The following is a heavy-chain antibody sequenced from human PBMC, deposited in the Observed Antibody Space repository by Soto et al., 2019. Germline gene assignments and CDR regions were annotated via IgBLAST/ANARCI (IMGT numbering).Heavy chain of an antibody. CDR1: GYTFTSYD. CDR3: VRGTISLSYYDYIWGSYRPDYYFDY. J-gene: IGHJ4*02. D-gene: IGHD3-16*02. CDR2: MNPNSGNT. V-gene: IGHV1-8*01. Sequence: QVQLVQSGAEVKKPGASVKVSCKASGYTFTSYDINWVRQATGQGLEWMGWMNPNSGNTGYAQKFQGRVTMTRNTSISTAYMELSSLRSEDTAVYYCVRGTISLSYYDYIWGSYRPDYYFDYWGQGTLVTVSS.